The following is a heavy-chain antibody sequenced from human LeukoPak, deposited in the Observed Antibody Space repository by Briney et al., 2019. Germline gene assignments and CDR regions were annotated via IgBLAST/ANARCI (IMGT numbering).Heavy chain of an antibody. CDR3: ARDGVGGYGDPRGYFDL. CDR2: ISAYNGNT. D-gene: IGHD4-17*01. V-gene: IGHV1-18*01. CDR1: GYTFTSYG. J-gene: IGHJ2*01. Sequence: ASVKVSCKASGYTFTSYGISWVRQAPGQGLEWMGWISAYNGNTNYAQKLQGRVTMTTDTSTSTAYMELRSLRSDDTAVYYCARDGVGGYGDPRGYFDLWGRGTLVTVSS.